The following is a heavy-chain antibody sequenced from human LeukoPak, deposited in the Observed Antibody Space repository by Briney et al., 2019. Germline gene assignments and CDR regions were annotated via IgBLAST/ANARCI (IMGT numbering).Heavy chain of an antibody. D-gene: IGHD1-1*01. Sequence: SETLSLTCAVSGGSFSGYYWSWIRQPPGKGLEWIGEINHSGSANYNPSPKSRVTISVDMAKNQFSLKMTSVTAADTAVYYCARVRYNLDYWGQGTLVTVSS. CDR3: ARVRYNLDY. J-gene: IGHJ4*02. CDR1: GGSFSGYY. CDR2: INHSGSA. V-gene: IGHV4-34*01.